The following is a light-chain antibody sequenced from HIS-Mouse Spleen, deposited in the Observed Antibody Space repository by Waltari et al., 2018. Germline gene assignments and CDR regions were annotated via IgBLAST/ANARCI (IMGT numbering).Light chain of an antibody. CDR3: CSYAGSSTFEV. CDR2: EGS. CDR1: SSDVGSYNL. Sequence: QSALTQPAPVSGSPGQSITISCTGTSSDVGSYNLVSWDQQHPGKAPKLMIYEGSKRPSGVSNRFSGSKSGNTASLTISGLQAEDEADYYCCSYAGSSTFEVFGGGTKLTVL. V-gene: IGLV2-23*03. J-gene: IGLJ2*01.